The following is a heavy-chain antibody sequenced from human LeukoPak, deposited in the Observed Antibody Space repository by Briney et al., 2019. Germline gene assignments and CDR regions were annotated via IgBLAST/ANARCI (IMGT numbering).Heavy chain of an antibody. V-gene: IGHV3-73*01. J-gene: IGHJ4*02. CDR3: TRRGSGYDSRIFDY. Sequence: GGSLRLSCAASGFTFSGSAMHWVRQASGKELEWVGRIRSKANSYATAYAASVKGRFTISRDDSKNTAYLQMNSLKTEDTAVYYCTRRGSGYDSRIFDYWGQGTLVTVSS. CDR1: GFTFSGSA. D-gene: IGHD5-12*01. CDR2: IRSKANSYAT.